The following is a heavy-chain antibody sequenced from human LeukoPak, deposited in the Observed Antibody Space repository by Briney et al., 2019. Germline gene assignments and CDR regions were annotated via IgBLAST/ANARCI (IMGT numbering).Heavy chain of an antibody. CDR3: ARDLVVPEWLPDY. CDR2: INPNSGGT. V-gene: IGHV1-2*02. CDR1: GYTFTDYY. J-gene: IGHJ4*02. Sequence: GASVKVSCKASGYTFTDYYMHWVRQAPGEGLEWMGWINPNSGGTNYAQKFQGRVTMTRDTSISTAYMELSRLRSDDTAVYYCARDLVVPEWLPDYWGQGTLVTVSS. D-gene: IGHD2-2*01.